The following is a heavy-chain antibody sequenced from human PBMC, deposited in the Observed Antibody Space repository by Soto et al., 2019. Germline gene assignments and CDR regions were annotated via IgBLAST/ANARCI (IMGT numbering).Heavy chain of an antibody. CDR2: IYYRGST. CDR3: ARQGHSSGWYNYGAWFDP. Sequence: QVQLQESGPGLVKPSETLSLTCTVSGDSMSSYFWSWIRQPPGKGLEWIGYIYYRGSTNYNPSLKSRVTKSGDTSKNQFSLKRNSVTAADTAVYYCARQGHSSGWYNYGAWFDPWGQGTLVTVSS. CDR1: GDSMSSYF. D-gene: IGHD6-19*01. V-gene: IGHV4-59*08. J-gene: IGHJ5*02.